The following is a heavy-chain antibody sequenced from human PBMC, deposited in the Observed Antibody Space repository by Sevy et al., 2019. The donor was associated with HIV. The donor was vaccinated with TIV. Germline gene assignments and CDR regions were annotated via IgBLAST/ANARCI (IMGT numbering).Heavy chain of an antibody. J-gene: IGHJ6*02. Sequence: GGSLRLSCAASGFTFSSYAMHWVRQAPGKGLEWVAVISYDGSNKYYADSVKGRFTISRDNSKNTLYLQMNSLRAEDTAVYYWARGAGYCSSTSCYRFGGMDVWGQGTTVTVSS. CDR2: ISYDGSNK. D-gene: IGHD2-2*01. V-gene: IGHV3-30*04. CDR3: ARGAGYCSSTSCYRFGGMDV. CDR1: GFTFSSYA.